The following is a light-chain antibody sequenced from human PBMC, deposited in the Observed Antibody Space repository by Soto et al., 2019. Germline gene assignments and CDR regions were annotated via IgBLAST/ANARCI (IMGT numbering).Light chain of an antibody. Sequence: DLQMTQSPSSLSASVGDRVSIPCRASRSIGTYLNWYQRKPGQAPNLLIYSASNLQSGVPSRFSGSGSGTDFILTISSLQPEDFAIYYCQQGYSDPPTFGGGTKVQIK. CDR3: QQGYSDPPT. CDR2: SAS. J-gene: IGKJ4*01. V-gene: IGKV1-39*01. CDR1: RSIGTY.